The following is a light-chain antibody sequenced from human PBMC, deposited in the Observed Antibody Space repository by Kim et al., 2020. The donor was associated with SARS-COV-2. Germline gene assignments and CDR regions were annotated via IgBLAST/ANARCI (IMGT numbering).Light chain of an antibody. Sequence: VCPGETASITRSGDKLGDKYACWYQQKPGQPPVLVIYQDSKRPSGIPERFSGSNSGNTATLTISGTQAMDEADYYCQAWDSSTYVFGTGTKVTVL. CDR3: QAWDSSTYV. CDR2: QDS. J-gene: IGLJ1*01. V-gene: IGLV3-1*01. CDR1: KLGDKY.